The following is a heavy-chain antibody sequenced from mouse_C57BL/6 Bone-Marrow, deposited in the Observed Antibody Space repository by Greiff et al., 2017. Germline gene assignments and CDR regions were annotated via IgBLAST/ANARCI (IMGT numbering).Heavy chain of an antibody. CDR2: INPYNGDT. CDR3: ARRGYYYGSRDYYAMDY. D-gene: IGHD1-1*01. Sequence: VQLKQPGPELVKPGDSVKISCKASGYSFTGYFMNWVMQSHGKSLEWIGRINPYNGDTFYNQKFKGKATLTVDKSSSTAHMELRSLTSEDSAVYYCARRGYYYGSRDYYAMDYWGQGTSVTVSS. V-gene: IGHV1-20*01. CDR1: GYSFTGYF. J-gene: IGHJ4*01.